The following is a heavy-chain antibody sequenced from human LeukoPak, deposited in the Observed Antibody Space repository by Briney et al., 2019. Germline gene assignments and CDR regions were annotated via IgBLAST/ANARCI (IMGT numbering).Heavy chain of an antibody. Sequence: GGSLRLSCAASGFTFSDYILDWVRQAPGKGLEWVGRIRRRTNSYTTEYAASVKGRFIISRDDPKNSLYLHMNSLKTEDTAVYHCTRDGGEGGNSAFDIWGQGTVVTVSS. V-gene: IGHV3-72*01. D-gene: IGHD3-16*01. CDR1: GFTFSDYI. J-gene: IGHJ3*02. CDR2: IRRRTNSYTT. CDR3: TRDGGEGGNSAFDI.